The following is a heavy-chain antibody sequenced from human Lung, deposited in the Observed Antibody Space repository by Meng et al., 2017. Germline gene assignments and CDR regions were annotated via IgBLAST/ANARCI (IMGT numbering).Heavy chain of an antibody. Sequence: EVQLVESGGGLVTPGGSLRLSCAASGFTFSNYSMNWVRQAPGKALEWVSSISSDSRYIFYADSVKGRFTISRDNGKKLLYLQMNSLSPEDTAVFYCARFETVGVATGDFWGQGTLVTVSS. D-gene: IGHD2-15*01. J-gene: IGHJ4*02. CDR2: ISSDSRYI. CDR3: ARFETVGVATGDF. V-gene: IGHV3-21*01. CDR1: GFTFSNYS.